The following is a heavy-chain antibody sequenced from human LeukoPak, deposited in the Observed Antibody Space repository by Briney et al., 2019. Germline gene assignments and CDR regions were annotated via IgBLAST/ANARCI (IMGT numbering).Heavy chain of an antibody. CDR2: INWNGGST. CDR3: AKAGLVRGGALDS. CDR1: GFTFDDYG. V-gene: IGHV3-20*04. D-gene: IGHD4/OR15-4a*01. Sequence: GGSLRLSCAASGFTFDDYGMSWVRQAPGKGLEWVSGINWNGGSTGYADSVKGRFTISRDSSKHTLYLQMNSLRVEDTAVYYCAKAGLVRGGALDSWGQGTLVTVSS. J-gene: IGHJ4*02.